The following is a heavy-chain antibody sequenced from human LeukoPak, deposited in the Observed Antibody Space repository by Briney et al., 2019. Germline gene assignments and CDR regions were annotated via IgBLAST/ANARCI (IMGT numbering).Heavy chain of an antibody. J-gene: IGHJ4*02. Sequence: QSGGSLRLSCAASGFTFSSYAMHWVRQAPGKGLEWVAIISYDGSNKYYADSVKGRFTISRDNPQNSLYLQMNSLRAEDTAVYYCARVARPWGISVAGTFDSWGQGTLVTVSS. V-gene: IGHV3-30*04. CDR2: ISYDGSNK. CDR1: GFTFSSYA. D-gene: IGHD6-19*01. CDR3: ARVARPWGISVAGTFDS.